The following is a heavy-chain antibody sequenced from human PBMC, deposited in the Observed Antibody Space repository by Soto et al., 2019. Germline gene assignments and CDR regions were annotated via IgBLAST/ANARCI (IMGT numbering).Heavy chain of an antibody. CDR1: GFTFSSYD. J-gene: IGHJ4*02. V-gene: IGHV3-23*01. Sequence: GGSLRLSCAASGFTFSSYDMTWVRQAPGKGLEWVSAISGSGGSTNYGDSVKGRFIISRDNSKNTLFMQMSSLRVEDTAVYYCAIRGLSKSEVRGYFDYWGRGTLVTVSS. D-gene: IGHD3-10*01. CDR2: ISGSGGST. CDR3: AIRGLSKSEVRGYFDY.